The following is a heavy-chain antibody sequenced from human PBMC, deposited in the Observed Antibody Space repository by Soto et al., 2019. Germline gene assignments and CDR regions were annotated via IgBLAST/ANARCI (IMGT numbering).Heavy chain of an antibody. V-gene: IGHV1-69*02. Sequence: ASVKVSCKASGGTFSSYTISWVRQAPGQGLEWMGRIIPILGIANYAQKFQGRVTITADKSTSTAYMELSSLRSEDTAVYYCARRPADEQQLVGSYPGMDVWGQGTTVTVS. CDR3: ARRPADEQQLVGSYPGMDV. CDR2: IIPILGIA. CDR1: GGTFSSYT. D-gene: IGHD6-13*01. J-gene: IGHJ6*02.